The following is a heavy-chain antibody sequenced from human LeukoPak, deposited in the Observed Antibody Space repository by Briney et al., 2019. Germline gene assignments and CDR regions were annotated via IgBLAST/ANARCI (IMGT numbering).Heavy chain of an antibody. CDR1: GYTFTSYG. CDR2: ISAYNGNT. CDR3: ASRPPRELRYFDWLLPGEAFDI. Sequence: GASVKVSCKASGYTFTSYGISWVRQAPGQGLEWMGWISAYNGNTNYAQKLQGRVTITADESTSTAYMELSSLRSEDTAVYYCASRPPRELRYFDWLLPGEAFDIWGQGTMVTVSS. D-gene: IGHD3-9*01. V-gene: IGHV1-18*01. J-gene: IGHJ3*02.